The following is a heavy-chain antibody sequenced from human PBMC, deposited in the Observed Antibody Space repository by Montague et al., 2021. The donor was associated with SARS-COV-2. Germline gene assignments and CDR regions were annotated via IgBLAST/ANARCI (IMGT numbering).Heavy chain of an antibody. CDR3: ARFPTPYYDDSKAAPATPDAFDI. Sequence: SETLSLTCTVSGGSISSSSYYWGWIRQPPGKGLEWIGSIYYSESTYYNPSLKSRVTISVDTSKNQFSLKLSSVTAADTAVYYCARFPTPYYDDSKAAPATPDAFDIWGQGTMVTVSS. J-gene: IGHJ3*02. V-gene: IGHV4-39*01. CDR2: IYYSEST. CDR1: GGSISSSSYY. D-gene: IGHD3-22*01.